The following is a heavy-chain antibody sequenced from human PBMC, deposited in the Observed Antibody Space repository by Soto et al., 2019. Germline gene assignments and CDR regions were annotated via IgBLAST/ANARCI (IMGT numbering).Heavy chain of an antibody. D-gene: IGHD2-15*01. Sequence: ASVKVSCKASGVTFSSYAISWVRQAPGQGLEWMGGIIPIFGTANYAQKFQGRVTITADKSTSTAYMELSSLRSEDTAVYYCARGQIVVVVAATYGMDVWGQGTTVTVSS. V-gene: IGHV1-69*06. CDR2: IIPIFGTA. CDR3: ARGQIVVVVAATYGMDV. CDR1: GVTFSSYA. J-gene: IGHJ6*02.